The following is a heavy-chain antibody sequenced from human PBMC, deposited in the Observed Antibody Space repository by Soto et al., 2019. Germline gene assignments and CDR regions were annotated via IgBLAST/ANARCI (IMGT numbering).Heavy chain of an antibody. J-gene: IGHJ3*02. CDR2: TYYRSKWYN. D-gene: IGHD5-12*01. V-gene: IGHV6-1*01. Sequence: THTDSRTCAICGERVSSNSAAWNCIKQSPSRGLEWLGRTYYRSKWYNDYAVSVKSRITINPDTSKNQFSLQLNSVTPEDTAVYYCARDGLASGASDIWGQGTMVTVSS. CDR3: ARDGLASGASDI. CDR1: GERVSSNSAA.